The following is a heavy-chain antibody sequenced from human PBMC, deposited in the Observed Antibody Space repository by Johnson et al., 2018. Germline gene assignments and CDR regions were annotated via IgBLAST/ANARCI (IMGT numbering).Heavy chain of an antibody. D-gene: IGHD2-15*01. Sequence: VQLQESGPGLVKHSETLSLTCTVSGGSISSNYWMHWVRQAPGRGLVWVAHLNSDGSRTTYADSVRGRFTIYRDNAKNTVYLQMNRLRGEDTAVYYCTRDGYCSGGTCYGMDVWGQGTTVTVSS. V-gene: IGHV3-74*03. CDR1: GGSISSNYW. J-gene: IGHJ6*02. CDR3: TRDGYCSGGTCYGMDV. CDR2: LNSDGSRT.